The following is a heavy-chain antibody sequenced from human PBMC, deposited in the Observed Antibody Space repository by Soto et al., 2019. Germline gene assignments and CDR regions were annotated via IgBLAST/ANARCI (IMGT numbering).Heavy chain of an antibody. J-gene: IGHJ4*02. CDR3: ARLYSRGFRYFDY. D-gene: IGHD6-19*01. CDR2: IYHSGST. Sequence: QVQLQESGPGLVKPSGTLSLTCAVSGGSISSSNWWSWVRQPPGKGLEWIGEIYHSGSTNYNPSLKSRVTRAGDKSKHQFSRKLSSVTAADTAVYYCARLYSRGFRYFDYWGQGTLVTVSS. V-gene: IGHV4-4*02. CDR1: GGSISSSNW.